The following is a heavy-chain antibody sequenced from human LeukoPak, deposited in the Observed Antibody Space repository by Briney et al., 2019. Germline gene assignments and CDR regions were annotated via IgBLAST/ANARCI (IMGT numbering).Heavy chain of an antibody. Sequence: SETLSLTCTVSGGSISSSSYYWGWIRQPPGKGLEWIGSIYYSGSTYYNPSLKSRVTISVDTSKNQFSLKLSSVTAADTAVYYCARSGNYYDSSGYPPAFAFDIWGQGTMVTVSS. CDR3: ARSGNYYDSSGYPPAFAFDI. V-gene: IGHV4-39*07. CDR1: GGSISSSSYY. D-gene: IGHD3-22*01. CDR2: IYYSGST. J-gene: IGHJ3*02.